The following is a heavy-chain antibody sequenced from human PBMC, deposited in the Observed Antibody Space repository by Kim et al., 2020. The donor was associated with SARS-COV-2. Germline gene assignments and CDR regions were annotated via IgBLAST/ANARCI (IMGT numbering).Heavy chain of an antibody. J-gene: IGHJ5*02. Sequence: KSRVTISVETSKNQFSLKLSSVTAADTAVYYCARVNYDSLTGYQNPRFDPWGQGTLVTVSS. D-gene: IGHD3-9*01. V-gene: IGHV4-59*01. CDR3: ARVNYDSLTGYQNPRFDP.